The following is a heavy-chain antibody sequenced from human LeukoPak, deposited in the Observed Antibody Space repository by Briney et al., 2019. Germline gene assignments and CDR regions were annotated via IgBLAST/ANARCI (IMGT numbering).Heavy chain of an antibody. D-gene: IGHD6-19*01. CDR3: AGGERNGWYFDY. Sequence: GGSLRLSCAASGFTFDDHGMSWVRQATGEGLVGGSGINWNGGSTGYADSVKGLFTISRDNAKSSLYLQINSLRAEDTALYCCAGGERNGWYFDYWGQGTLVTVSS. V-gene: IGHV3-20*04. CDR1: GFTFDDHG. CDR2: INWNGGST. J-gene: IGHJ4*02.